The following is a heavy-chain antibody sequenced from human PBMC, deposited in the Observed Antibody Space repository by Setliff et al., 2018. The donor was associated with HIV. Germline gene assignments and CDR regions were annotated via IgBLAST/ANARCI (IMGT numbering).Heavy chain of an antibody. J-gene: IGHJ4*02. Sequence: TSETLSLTCTVSGGSISSYYWSWIRQPPGKGLEWIGYIYTSGSTNYNPSLKSRVTMSVDTSKKQFSLKLTSVTAADTAVYYCAGHFYYSGSGIWAGLDSWGQGTLVTVSS. CDR2: IYTSGST. V-gene: IGHV4-4*09. CDR1: GGSISSYY. D-gene: IGHD3-10*01. CDR3: AGHFYYSGSGIWAGLDS.